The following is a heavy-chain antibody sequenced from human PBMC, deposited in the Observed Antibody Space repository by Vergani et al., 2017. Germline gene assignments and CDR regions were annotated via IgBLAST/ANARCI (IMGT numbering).Heavy chain of an antibody. V-gene: IGHV1-46*03. CDR1: GYTFSNYY. Sequence: QVQVVQSGAEVKKSGASVKVSCKPSGYTFSNYYMHWVRQAPGQGLEWMGIINPSGGHTNYAQKFQGRVTMTRDTSTSTVYMELSSLRPEDTAIYYCARGDYGILTGYRYWGQGTLVTVSA. CDR2: INPSGGHT. CDR3: ARGDYGILTGYRY. D-gene: IGHD3-9*01. J-gene: IGHJ4*02.